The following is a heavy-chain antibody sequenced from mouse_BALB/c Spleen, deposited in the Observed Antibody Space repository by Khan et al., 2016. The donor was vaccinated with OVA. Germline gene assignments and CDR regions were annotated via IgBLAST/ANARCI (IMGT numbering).Heavy chain of an antibody. CDR1: GYTFTSYW. J-gene: IGHJ4*01. Sequence: LQQPGSELVRPGASVKLSRKASGYTFTSYWMHWVKQRPGQGLEWIGNIYPGSGSTKYDEKFKSKATLTVDTSSSTAYMQLSSLTSEDSAVYYGTRWSYFAMDYGGQGTSVTVSS. CDR2: IYPGSGST. V-gene: IGHV1S22*01. CDR3: TRWSYFAMDY.